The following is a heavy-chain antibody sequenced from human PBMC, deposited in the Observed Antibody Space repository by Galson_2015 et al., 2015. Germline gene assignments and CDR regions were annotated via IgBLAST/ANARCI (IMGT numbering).Heavy chain of an antibody. D-gene: IGHD2-2*01. J-gene: IGHJ6*03. V-gene: IGHV1-69*13. CDR1: GATFSTYA. CDR3: ASSQGPICSPTSCFSSYTYYYYMDL. CDR2: IVPIFATA. Sequence: SVKVSCKASGATFSTYAISWVRQAPGQGLEWMGGIVPIFATANYAQKFQGRLTITADESTSTASMELSSLRSEDTAVYYCASSQGPICSPTSCFSSYTYYYYMDLWGKGTTVTVSS.